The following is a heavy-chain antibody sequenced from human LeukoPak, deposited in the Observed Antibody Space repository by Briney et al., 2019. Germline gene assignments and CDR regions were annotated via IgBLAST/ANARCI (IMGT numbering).Heavy chain of an antibody. CDR2: IDPSDSYT. J-gene: IGHJ4*02. V-gene: IGHV5-10-1*01. CDR1: GYSFTSYR. CDR3: ARTYSSGWAFFDY. Sequence: GESLKISCKGSGYSFTSYRINWVRQMPGKGLEWMGRIDPSDSYTNYSPSFQGHVTISADKSISTAYLQWRSLKASDTAIYYCARTYSSGWAFFDYWGQGNMVTVSS. D-gene: IGHD6-19*01.